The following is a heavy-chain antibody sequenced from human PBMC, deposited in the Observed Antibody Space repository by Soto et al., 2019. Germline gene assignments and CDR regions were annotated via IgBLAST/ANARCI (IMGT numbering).Heavy chain of an antibody. J-gene: IGHJ6*02. V-gene: IGHV3-23*01. CDR1: GFTFSNYA. CDR3: AASQSDYYGMDV. CDR2: IIGSGYSK. Sequence: GGSLRLSCAASGFTFSNYAMSWVRQAPGQGLEWVSTIIGSGYSKYHADSVKGRFTISRDNSKNTVYLQMNSLRVEDTAVYFCAASQSDYYGMDVWGQGTTVTVSS. D-gene: IGHD3-10*01.